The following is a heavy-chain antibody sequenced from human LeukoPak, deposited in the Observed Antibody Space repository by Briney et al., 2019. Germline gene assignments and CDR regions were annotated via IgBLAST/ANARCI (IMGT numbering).Heavy chain of an antibody. CDR1: GGSITYYH. CDR3: ARRLSSWYAFDY. D-gene: IGHD6-13*01. J-gene: IGHJ4*02. CDR2: IYYIGST. V-gene: IGHV4-59*08. Sequence: SETLSLTCTVSGGSITYYHWSWIRQPPGKGLEWIGYIYYIGSTNYNPSLKSRVTISVDTPKNKFSLKLSSVTAADTAVYYCARRLSSWYAFDYWGQGTLVTV.